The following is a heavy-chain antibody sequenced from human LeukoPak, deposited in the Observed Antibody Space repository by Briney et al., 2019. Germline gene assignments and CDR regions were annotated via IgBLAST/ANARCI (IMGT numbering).Heavy chain of an antibody. CDR1: GGSISSGDYY. CDR2: IYYSGST. D-gene: IGHD6-13*01. V-gene: IGHV4-30-4*01. Sequence: ASETLSLTCTVSGGSISSGDYYWSWIRQPPGKGLEWIGYIYYSGSTYYNPSLKSRVTISVDTSKNQFSLKLSSVTAADTAVYYCAREVAAGVNWFDPWGQGTLVTVSS. J-gene: IGHJ5*02. CDR3: AREVAAGVNWFDP.